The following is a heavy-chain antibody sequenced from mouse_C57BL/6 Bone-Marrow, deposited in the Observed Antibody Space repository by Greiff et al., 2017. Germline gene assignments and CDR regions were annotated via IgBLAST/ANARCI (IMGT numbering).Heavy chain of an antibody. Sequence: EVKLQESGPGLVKPSQSLSLTCSVTGYSITSGYYWNWIRQFPGNKLAWMGYISYDGSNNYNTSLKNRISITRDPSKNQFFLKLNSVTTEDTATYCCERDLHYYGSSHWYFDVWGTGTTVTVSS. D-gene: IGHD1-1*01. CDR1: GYSITSGYY. CDR3: ERDLHYYGSSHWYFDV. CDR2: ISYDGSN. J-gene: IGHJ1*03. V-gene: IGHV3-6*01.